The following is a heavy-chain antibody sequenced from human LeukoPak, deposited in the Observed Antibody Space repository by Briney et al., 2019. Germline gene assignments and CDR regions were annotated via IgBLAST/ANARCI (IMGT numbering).Heavy chain of an antibody. J-gene: IGHJ6*02. CDR2: IKGDGSST. Sequence: GSLRLSCAASGFTFSSNWMHWVRQAPGKGLVWVSRIKGDGSSTSYADSVKGRFTISRDNSKNTLYLQMNSLRAEDTAVYYCARALPITMIVVVYPGGMDVWGQGTTVTVSS. CDR3: ARALPITMIVVVYPGGMDV. D-gene: IGHD3-22*01. CDR1: GFTFSSNW. V-gene: IGHV3-74*01.